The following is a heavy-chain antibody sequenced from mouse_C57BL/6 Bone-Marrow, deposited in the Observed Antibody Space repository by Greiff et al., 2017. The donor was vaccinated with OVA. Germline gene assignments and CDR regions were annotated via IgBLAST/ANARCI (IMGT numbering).Heavy chain of an antibody. Sequence: EVQLVESGGGLVQPKGSLKLSCAASGFSFNTYAMNWVRPAPGKGLEWVARIRSKSNNYATYYAASVKDRFTISRDDSESMLYLQINNLKTEESGMYYVVVYYYGRSYHYYDMDDWGQGNSGNVSS. D-gene: IGHD1-1*01. CDR3: VVYYYGRSYHYYDMDD. V-gene: IGHV10-1*01. CDR2: IRSKSNNYAT. CDR1: GFSFNTYA. J-gene: IGHJ4*01.